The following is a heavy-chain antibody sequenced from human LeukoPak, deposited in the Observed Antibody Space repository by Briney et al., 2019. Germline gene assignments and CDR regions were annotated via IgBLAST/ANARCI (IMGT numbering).Heavy chain of an antibody. V-gene: IGHV3-23*01. CDR1: GFTFSSYG. CDR2: ISGSGGST. CDR3: ARDELYYYGSGRGAFDI. Sequence: GGSLRLSCAASGFTFSSYGMSWVRQAPGKGLEWVSAISGSGGSTYYADSVKGRFTISRDNSKNTLYLQMNSLRAEDTAVYYCARDELYYYGSGRGAFDIWGQGTMVTVSS. J-gene: IGHJ3*02. D-gene: IGHD3-10*01.